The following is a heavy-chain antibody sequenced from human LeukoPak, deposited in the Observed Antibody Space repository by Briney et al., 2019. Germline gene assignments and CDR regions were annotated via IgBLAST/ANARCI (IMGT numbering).Heavy chain of an antibody. CDR3: ARGKNGNPPGFDY. Sequence: PGGSLRLSCAASGFTFSSYSMNWVRQAPGKGLEWVSSISSSSSYIYYADSVKGRFTISRDNAKNSLYLQMNSLRAEDTAVYCCARGKNGNPPGFDYWGQGTLVTVSS. J-gene: IGHJ4*02. CDR2: ISSSSSYI. CDR1: GFTFSSYS. V-gene: IGHV3-21*01. D-gene: IGHD4-23*01.